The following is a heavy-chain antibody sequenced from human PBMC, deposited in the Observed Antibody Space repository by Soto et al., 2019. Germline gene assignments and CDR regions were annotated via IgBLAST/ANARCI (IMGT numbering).Heavy chain of an antibody. Sequence: SVKVSCKASGGSFSTYAISWVRQAPGQGLEWMGGIIPIFGTPNYAQKFQGRVTITADRSTSTAYLELDSLRSEETAVYYCAAPRTDGYKVPYHSTYYYYGFDVSGQGTTVPLYS. D-gene: IGHD5-12*01. V-gene: IGHV1-69*06. CDR3: AAPRTDGYKVPYHSTYYYYGFDV. J-gene: IGHJ6*02. CDR2: IIPIFGTP. CDR1: GGSFSTYA.